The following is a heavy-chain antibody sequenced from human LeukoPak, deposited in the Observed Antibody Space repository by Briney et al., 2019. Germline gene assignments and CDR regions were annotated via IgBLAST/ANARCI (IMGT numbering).Heavy chain of an antibody. V-gene: IGHV4-39*01. CDR2: FDFSGAI. J-gene: IGHJ4*02. D-gene: IGHD3-22*01. CDR3: ARRYEGSGYAYDY. Sequence: PSEPLSLTCTVSGVSITSYSHNYDWIRQPPGKGLEWIGGFDFSGAINYNPSLKSRVTIFVDTSKKQISLKLNSVTAADTAVYYCARRYEGSGYAYDYWGQGILVTVSS. CDR1: GVSITSYSHN.